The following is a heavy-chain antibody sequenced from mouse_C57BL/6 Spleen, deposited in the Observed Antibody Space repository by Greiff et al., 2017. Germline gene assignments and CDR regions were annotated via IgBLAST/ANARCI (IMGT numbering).Heavy chain of an antibody. CDR3: ARETTVVASYWYFDV. V-gene: IGHV1-52*01. CDR1: GYTFTSYW. D-gene: IGHD1-1*01. Sequence: QVQLQQPGAELVRPGSSVKLSCKASGYTFTSYWMHWVKQRPIQGLEWIGNIDPSDSETHYNQKFKDKATLTVDKSSSTAYMQLSSLTSEDSAVYYYARETTVVASYWYFDVWGTGTTVTVSS. J-gene: IGHJ1*03. CDR2: IDPSDSET.